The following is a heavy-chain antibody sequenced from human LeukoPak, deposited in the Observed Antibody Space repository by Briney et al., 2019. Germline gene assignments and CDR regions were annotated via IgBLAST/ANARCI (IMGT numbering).Heavy chain of an antibody. D-gene: IGHD3-3*01. CDR2: INSDGSEG. V-gene: IGHV3-7*03. CDR3: ARARGYYDFWSGYGLVDY. Sequence: GGSLRLSCAVSGFTFSGFWMSWSRQAPGKGLEWVASINSDGSEGYYADVVKGRFTISRDNAKNSLYLQINSLRAEDTAVYYCARARGYYDFWSGYGLVDYWGQGTLVTVSS. J-gene: IGHJ4*02. CDR1: GFTFSGFW.